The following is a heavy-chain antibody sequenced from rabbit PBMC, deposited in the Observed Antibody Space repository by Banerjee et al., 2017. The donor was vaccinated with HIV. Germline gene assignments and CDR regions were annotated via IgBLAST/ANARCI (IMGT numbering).Heavy chain of an antibody. V-gene: IGHV1S47*01. Sequence: QEQLVESGGGLVQPGGSLKLSCKASGFDFSSYGVSWVRQAPGKGLEWIGCIYAGKGSTDYASWVNGRFTISLDNAQNTVFLRMTSLTAADTATYFCARGGYGGYAYATDLWGQGTLVTVS. CDR1: GFDFSSYG. CDR2: IYAGKGST. D-gene: IGHD6-1*01. CDR3: ARGGYGGYAYATDL. J-gene: IGHJ4*01.